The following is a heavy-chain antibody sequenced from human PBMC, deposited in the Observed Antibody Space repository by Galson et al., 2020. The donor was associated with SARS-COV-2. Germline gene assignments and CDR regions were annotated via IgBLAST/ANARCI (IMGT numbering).Heavy chain of an antibody. CDR1: GYTFNFYA. J-gene: IGHJ4*02. CDR3: AKPRNMVRGDTPPHFDS. V-gene: IGHV3-23*01. D-gene: IGHD3-10*01. CDR2: ISGTGGRT. Sequence: GESLKISCAASGYTFNFYAMSWVRQAPGKGLEWVSGISGTGGRTYYADSVTGRFSISRDNSKNTLSLQMNNLRADDTGVYYCAKPRNMVRGDTPPHFDSWCQGVLVTVSS.